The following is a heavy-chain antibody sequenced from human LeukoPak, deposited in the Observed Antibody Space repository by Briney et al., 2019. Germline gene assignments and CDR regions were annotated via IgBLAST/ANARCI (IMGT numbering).Heavy chain of an antibody. V-gene: IGHV4-34*01. D-gene: IGHD3-3*01. CDR1: GASFSGYY. CDR2: VNHSGSA. CDR3: ARGRRDFWSGFWFDP. Sequence: SETLSLTCAAYGASFSGYYWTWIRQPPGKRLEWIGEVNHSGSANYNPSLKSRVTISLDTSKNHFSLKLSSVTVADTAVYYCARGRRDFWSGFWFDPWGQGTLVTVSS. J-gene: IGHJ5*02.